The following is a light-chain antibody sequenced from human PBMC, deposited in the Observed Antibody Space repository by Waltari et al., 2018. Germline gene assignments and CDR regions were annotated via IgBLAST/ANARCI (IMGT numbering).Light chain of an antibody. Sequence: DIQMTQSPSSLSASVGDRVTITCRASQSISSYLNWYQQKPGKAPKLLSYVASSFQSGVPSRFSGSGSGTDFTLTISSLPPEDFATYYCQQSYSTPRTFGQGTKVEIK. CDR2: VAS. CDR3: QQSYSTPRT. J-gene: IGKJ1*01. CDR1: QSISSY. V-gene: IGKV1-39*01.